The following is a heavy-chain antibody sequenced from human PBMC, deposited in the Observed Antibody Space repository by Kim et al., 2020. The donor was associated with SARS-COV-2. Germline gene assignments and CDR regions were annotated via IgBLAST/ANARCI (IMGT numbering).Heavy chain of an antibody. CDR3: AKWLSSWSDYYYGMDV. J-gene: IGHJ6*02. Sequence: GGSLRLSCAASGFTFSSYAMSWVRQAPGKGLEWVSAISGSGGSTYYADSVKGRFTISRDNSKNTLYLQMNSLRAEDTAVYYCAKWLSSWSDYYYGMDVWGQGTTVTVSS. CDR1: GFTFSSYA. CDR2: ISGSGGST. D-gene: IGHD6-13*01. V-gene: IGHV3-23*01.